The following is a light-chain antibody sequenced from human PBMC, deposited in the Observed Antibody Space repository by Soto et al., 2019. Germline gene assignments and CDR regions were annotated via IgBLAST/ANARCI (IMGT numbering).Light chain of an antibody. V-gene: IGKV1-5*01. J-gene: IGKJ2*01. CDR1: QSISSW. Sequence: DIQMTQSPSTLSASVGDRVTITCRASQSISSWLAWYQQKPGKAPKLLIYDASSLERGVPSRFSGSGSGTEFTLTLSSLQPDDFATDYCQQYNSYSYTFGQGTKLEI. CDR3: QQYNSYSYT. CDR2: DAS.